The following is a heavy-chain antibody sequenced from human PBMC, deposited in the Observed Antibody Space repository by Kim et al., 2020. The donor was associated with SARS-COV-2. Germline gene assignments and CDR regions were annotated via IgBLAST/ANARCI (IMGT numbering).Heavy chain of an antibody. CDR2: ISYDGSNK. Sequence: GGSLRLSCAASGFTFSSYAMHWVRQAPGKGLEWVAVISYDGSNKYYADSVKGRFTISRDNSKNTLYLQMNSLRAEDTAVYYCARPIMVRGVMGWVDPWG. V-gene: IGHV3-30*04. CDR1: GFTFSSYA. CDR3: ARPIMVRGVMGWVDP. J-gene: IGHJ5*02. D-gene: IGHD3-10*01.